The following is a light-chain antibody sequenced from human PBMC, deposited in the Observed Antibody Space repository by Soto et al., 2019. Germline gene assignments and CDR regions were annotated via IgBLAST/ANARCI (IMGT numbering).Light chain of an antibody. V-gene: IGKV1-5*01. Sequence: DIQMTQSPSTLSASVGDRVTITCRASQSISSWLAWYQQKPGKAPKLLIYDASILESGVRSRFSGSGSVTEFTLTLSSLQPVDFATYYCQHYNSYPLTFGQVTEVEIK. CDR2: DAS. CDR3: QHYNSYPLT. CDR1: QSISSW. J-gene: IGKJ1*01.